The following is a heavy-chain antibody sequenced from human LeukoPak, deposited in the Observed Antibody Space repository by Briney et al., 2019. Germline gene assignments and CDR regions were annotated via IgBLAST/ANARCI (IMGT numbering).Heavy chain of an antibody. CDR3: ARDGV. J-gene: IGHJ3*01. V-gene: IGHV3-7*01. CDR1: GFPFSSYW. CDR2: VKQDGSET. Sequence: PGGSLLLSCAASGFPFSSYWMSWVRQAPGMGLEWVANVKQDGSETYYVDSVKGRFTISRDNAKNSLYLQMNSLRVEDTAVYYCARDGVWGQGTMVTVSS.